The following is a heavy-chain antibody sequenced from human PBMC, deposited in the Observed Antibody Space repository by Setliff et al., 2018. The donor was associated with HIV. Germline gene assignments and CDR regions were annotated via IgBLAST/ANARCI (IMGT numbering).Heavy chain of an antibody. CDR3: ARDPHLGGSCAFDI. CDR1: GYTFTGYY. Sequence: ASVKVSCKASGYTFTGYYMHWVRQAPGQGLEWMGRINPNSGGTNYAQKFQGRVTMTRDTSISTAYMELSRLRSDDTAVYYCARDPHLGGSCAFDIWGQGTVVTVSS. D-gene: IGHD1-26*01. J-gene: IGHJ3*02. CDR2: INPNSGGT. V-gene: IGHV1-2*06.